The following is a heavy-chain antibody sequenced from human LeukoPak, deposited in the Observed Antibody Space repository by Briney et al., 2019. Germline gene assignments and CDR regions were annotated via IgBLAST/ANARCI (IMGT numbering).Heavy chain of an antibody. Sequence: ASVKVSCKASGYTFTSYYMHWVRQAPGQGLEWMGIINPSGGSTSYAQKFQGRVAMTRDMSTTTDYMELSSLRSEDTAVYYCARDNSVGDVAWWFDPWGQGTLVTVSS. D-gene: IGHD1-26*01. J-gene: IGHJ5*02. CDR1: GYTFTSYY. CDR3: ARDNSVGDVAWWFDP. V-gene: IGHV1-46*01. CDR2: INPSGGST.